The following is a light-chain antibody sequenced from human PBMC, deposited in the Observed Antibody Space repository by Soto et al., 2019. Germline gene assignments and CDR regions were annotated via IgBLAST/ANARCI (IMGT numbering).Light chain of an antibody. CDR3: AAWDDSLNGYV. CDR1: SSNIGSNT. Sequence: QSVLTQPPSASGTPGQRVTISCSGSSSNIGSNTVNWYQQLPGTAPKLLIYSNNQRPSGVPDRFSGSKSGTSASLAISGLQDEDEADYYCAAWDDSLNGYVFGTGTKLTVL. CDR2: SNN. J-gene: IGLJ1*01. V-gene: IGLV1-44*01.